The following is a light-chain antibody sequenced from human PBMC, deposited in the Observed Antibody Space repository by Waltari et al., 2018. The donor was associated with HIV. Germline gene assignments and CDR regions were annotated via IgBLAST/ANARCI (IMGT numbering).Light chain of an antibody. J-gene: IGLJ1*01. V-gene: IGLV3-25*03. CDR1: TLSNQY. CDR3: QSADNSGTYV. Sequence: SYDLTQPPSVSVSPGQTARITCSGDTLSNQYSYWYQQKSDQAPVLVIFRDIERPSGIPERFSGSRSGATVTLTISGVQAEDEADYYCQSADNSGTYVFATGTQVTVL. CDR2: RDI.